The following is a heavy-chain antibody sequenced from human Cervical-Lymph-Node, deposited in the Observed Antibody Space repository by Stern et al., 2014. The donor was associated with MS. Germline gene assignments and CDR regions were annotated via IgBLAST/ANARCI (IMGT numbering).Heavy chain of an antibody. D-gene: IGHD3-16*02. V-gene: IGHV1-46*01. J-gene: IGHJ1*01. CDR1: GYTFTNYY. Sequence: MQLVESGAEVKKPGASVTVSCKASGYTFTNYYVNWVRQAPGQGLEWMGIINPSGGSTNYALKFQGRVAMTRNTSASTVYMELSSLRSDDTAMYYCATFIRGAEYFHHWGQGTLVTVSS. CDR2: INPSGGST. CDR3: ATFIRGAEYFHH.